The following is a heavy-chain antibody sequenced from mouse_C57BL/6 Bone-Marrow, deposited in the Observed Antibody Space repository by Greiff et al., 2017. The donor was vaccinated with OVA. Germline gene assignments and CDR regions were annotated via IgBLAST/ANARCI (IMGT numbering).Heavy chain of an antibody. J-gene: IGHJ3*01. D-gene: IGHD2-1*01. CDR3: AREEVYSWFAY. CDR2: IHSNSGST. CDR1: GYTFTSYW. V-gene: IGHV1-64*01. Sequence: QVQLQQPGAELVKPGASVKLSCKASGYTFTSYWMHWVKQRPGQGLEWIGMIHSNSGSTNYNEKFKSKATLTVDKSSSTAYMQLSSLTSEDSAVYYCAREEVYSWFAYWGQGTLVTVSA.